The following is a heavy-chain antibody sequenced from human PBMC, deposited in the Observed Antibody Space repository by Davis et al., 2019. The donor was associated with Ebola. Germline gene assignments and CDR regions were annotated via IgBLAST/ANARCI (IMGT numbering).Heavy chain of an antibody. CDR1: GYSISSGYY. Sequence: PSETLSLTCTVSGYSISSGYYWGWIRQPPGKGLEWIGEINHSGSTNYNPSLKSRVTISVDTSKNQFSLKLSSVTAADTAVYYCARVDRIAARGYYYGMDVWGQGTTVTVSS. V-gene: IGHV4-38-2*02. D-gene: IGHD6-6*01. CDR2: INHSGST. CDR3: ARVDRIAARGYYYGMDV. J-gene: IGHJ6*02.